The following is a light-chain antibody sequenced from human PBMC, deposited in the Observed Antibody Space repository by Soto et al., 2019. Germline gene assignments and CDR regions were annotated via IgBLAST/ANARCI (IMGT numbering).Light chain of an antibody. CDR1: YANIGAGYE. J-gene: IGLJ3*02. V-gene: IGLV1-40*01. CDR2: GHN. Sequence: QSVLTQPPSVSGAPGQRVTISCTGSYANIGAGYEVHWYQQIPGTAPKLLISGHNNRPSGVPDRFFGSKSGTSDSLTIIGLQAEDEADYYCQSYDSSLSGAGVFGGGTKLTVL. CDR3: QSYDSSLSGAGV.